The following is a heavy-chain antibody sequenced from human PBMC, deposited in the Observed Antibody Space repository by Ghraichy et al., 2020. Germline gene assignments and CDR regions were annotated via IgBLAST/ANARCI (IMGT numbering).Heavy chain of an antibody. V-gene: IGHV4-30-2*01. CDR3: ARGGGYCTNGVCYMGAFDI. CDR2: IYHSGST. Sequence: SETLSLTCAVSGGSISSGGYSWSWIRQPPGKGLEWIGYIYHSGSTYYNPSLKSRVTISVDRSKNQFSLKLSSVTAADTAVYYCARGGGYCTNGVCYMGAFDIWGQGTMVTVSS. CDR1: GGSISSGGYS. D-gene: IGHD2-8*01. J-gene: IGHJ3*02.